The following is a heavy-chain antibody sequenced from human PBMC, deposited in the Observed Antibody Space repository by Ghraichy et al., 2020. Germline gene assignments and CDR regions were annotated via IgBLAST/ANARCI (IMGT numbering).Heavy chain of an antibody. CDR1: GDSIRSTTW. J-gene: IGHJ4*02. V-gene: IGHV4-4*02. CDR2: IDDSGGA. CDR3: ARHGGFNQNS. Sequence: SETLSLTCTVSGDSIRSTTWWSWVRLPPGKGLEWIGQIDDSGGARYNPSLKSRVTMSIDKPTNQFYLSLKFVTAADPALYYCARHGGFNQNSWGQGTLVTVSS. D-gene: IGHD2-15*01.